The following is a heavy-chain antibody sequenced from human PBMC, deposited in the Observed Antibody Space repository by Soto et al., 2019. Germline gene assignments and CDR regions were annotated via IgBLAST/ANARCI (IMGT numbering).Heavy chain of an antibody. J-gene: IGHJ5*02. D-gene: IGHD2-15*01. CDR2: INAGNGNT. CDR1: GYTFTSYA. V-gene: IGHV1-3*01. CDR3: ARSFGYGPSAATTWFDP. Sequence: ASVKVSCKASGYTFTSYAMHWVRQAPGQRLEWMGWINAGNGNTKYSQKFQGRVTITRDTSASTAYMELSSLRSEDTAVYYCARSFGYGPSAATTWFDPWGQGTLVTVSS.